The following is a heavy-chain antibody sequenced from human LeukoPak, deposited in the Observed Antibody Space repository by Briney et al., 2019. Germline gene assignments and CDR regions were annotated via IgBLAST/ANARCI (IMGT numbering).Heavy chain of an antibody. CDR1: GGTFSSYA. D-gene: IGHD3-22*01. Sequence: SVKVSCKASGGTFSSYAISWVRQAPGQGFEWMGRIIPILGIANYAQKFQGRVTITADKSTSTAYMELSSLRSEDTAVYYCARMPSHYYDSSGYLASDYWGQGTLVTVSS. CDR2: IIPILGIA. CDR3: ARMPSHYYDSSGYLASDY. J-gene: IGHJ4*02. V-gene: IGHV1-69*04.